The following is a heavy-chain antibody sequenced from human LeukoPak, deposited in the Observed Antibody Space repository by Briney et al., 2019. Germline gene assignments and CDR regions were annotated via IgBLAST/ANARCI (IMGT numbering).Heavy chain of an antibody. CDR2: ISAYNGNT. Sequence: ASVKVSCKTSGYTFTNYGISWVRQAPGQGLEWMGWISAYNGNTNYAQKLQGRVTMTTDTSTSTAYMELRSLRSDDTAVYYCARRGLGKVDYYFDYWGQGTLVTVSS. V-gene: IGHV1-18*01. J-gene: IGHJ4*02. CDR1: GYTFTNYG. D-gene: IGHD7-27*01. CDR3: ARRGLGKVDYYFDY.